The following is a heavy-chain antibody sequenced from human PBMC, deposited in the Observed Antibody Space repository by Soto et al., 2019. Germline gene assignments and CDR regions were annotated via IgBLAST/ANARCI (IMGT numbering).Heavy chain of an antibody. CDR3: ARRYGWNFDY. D-gene: IGHD6-19*01. J-gene: IGHJ4*02. CDR2: IFYSGST. V-gene: IGHV4-31*03. CDR1: GGSINSGDYY. Sequence: SETLSLTCTVSGGSINSGDYYWSWIRQHPGKGLEWIGYIFYSGSTYYNPSLKSRVTISVDTSKNQFSLKLSSVTAADTAVYYCARRYGWNFDYWGQGTLVTVSS.